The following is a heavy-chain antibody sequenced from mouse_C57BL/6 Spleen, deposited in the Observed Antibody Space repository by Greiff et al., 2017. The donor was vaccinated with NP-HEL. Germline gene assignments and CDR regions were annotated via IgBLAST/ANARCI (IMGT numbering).Heavy chain of an antibody. D-gene: IGHD4-1*01. Sequence: VQLQQSGPELVKPGASVKISCKASGYSFTGYYMNWVKQSPEKSLEWIGEINPSTGGTTYNQKFKAKATLTVDKSSSTAYMQLKSLTSEDSAVYYCARRSNWDAWFAYWGQGTLVTVSA. CDR3: ARRSNWDAWFAY. CDR1: GYSFTGYY. J-gene: IGHJ3*01. V-gene: IGHV1-42*01. CDR2: INPSTGGT.